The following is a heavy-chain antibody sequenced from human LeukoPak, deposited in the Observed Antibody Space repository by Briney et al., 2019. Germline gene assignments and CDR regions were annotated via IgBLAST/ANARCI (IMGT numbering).Heavy chain of an antibody. V-gene: IGHV4-59*01. CDR2: IYYSGST. D-gene: IGHD2/OR15-2a*01. J-gene: IGHJ5*02. Sequence: SETLSLTCTVSGGSISSYYWRWIRQLPGKGLEWIGYIYYSGSTYYNPSLKSRVTISVDTSKNQFSLKLSSVTAADTAVYYCAREGLLRGIDPWGQGTLVTVSS. CDR3: AREGLLRGIDP. CDR1: GGSISSYY.